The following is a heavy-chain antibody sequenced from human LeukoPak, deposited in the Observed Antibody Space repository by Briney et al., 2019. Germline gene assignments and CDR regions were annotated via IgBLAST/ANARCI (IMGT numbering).Heavy chain of an antibody. CDR1: GFTFSSYS. Sequence: GGSLRLSCAASGFTFSSYSMNWVRQAPGKGLEWVSSISSSSSYIYYAHSVKGRFTISRDNAKNSLYLQMNSLRAEDTAVYYCATHCSSISCSLATFDIWGQGTMVTVSS. CDR2: ISSSSSYI. V-gene: IGHV3-21*01. CDR3: ATHCSSISCSLATFDI. J-gene: IGHJ3*02. D-gene: IGHD2-2*01.